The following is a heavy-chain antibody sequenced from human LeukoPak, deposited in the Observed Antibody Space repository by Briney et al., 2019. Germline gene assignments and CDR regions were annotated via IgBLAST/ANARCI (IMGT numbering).Heavy chain of an antibody. CDR1: GGSISSGSYY. D-gene: IGHD3-22*01. V-gene: IGHV4-61*02. Sequence: PSQTPSLTCTVSGGSISSGSYYWSWIRQPAGKALECIGRIYTSGSTNYNPSLKSRVTISVDTSKIQFSLKLSSVTAADTAVYYCARAPHYYYDSSGSIFDYWGQGTLVTVSS. CDR3: ARAPHYYYDSSGSIFDY. CDR2: IYTSGST. J-gene: IGHJ4*02.